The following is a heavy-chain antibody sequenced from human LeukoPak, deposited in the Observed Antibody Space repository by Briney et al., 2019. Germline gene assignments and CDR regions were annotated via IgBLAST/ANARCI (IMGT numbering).Heavy chain of an antibody. CDR2: MNPNSGNT. J-gene: IGHJ6*03. Sequence: GASVKVSCKASGYTFTSYDINWVRQATGQGLEWMGWMNPNSGNTGYAQKFQGRVTMTRNTSISTAYMELSSLRSEDTAVYYCARGWYSSSWTYYYYYYMDVWGKGTTVTISS. V-gene: IGHV1-8*01. D-gene: IGHD6-13*01. CDR3: ARGWYSSSWTYYYYYYMDV. CDR1: GYTFTSYD.